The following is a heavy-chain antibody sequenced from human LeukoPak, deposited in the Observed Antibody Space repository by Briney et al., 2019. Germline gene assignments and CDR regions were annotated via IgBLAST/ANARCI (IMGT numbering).Heavy chain of an antibody. Sequence: SETLSLTCAVYGGSFSGYYWSWIRQPPGKGLEWIGEINHSGSTNYNPSLKSRVTISVDTSKNQFSLKLSSVTAADTAVYYCARGSVDTATSNWFDPWGQGTLVTVSS. CDR2: INHSGST. CDR1: GGSFSGYY. D-gene: IGHD5-18*01. CDR3: ARGSVDTATSNWFDP. V-gene: IGHV4-34*01. J-gene: IGHJ5*02.